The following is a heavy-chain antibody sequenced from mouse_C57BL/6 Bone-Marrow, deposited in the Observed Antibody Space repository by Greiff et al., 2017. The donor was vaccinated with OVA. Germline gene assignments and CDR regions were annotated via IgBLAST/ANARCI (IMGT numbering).Heavy chain of an antibody. D-gene: IGHD4-1*01. CDR1: GYTFTSYW. Sequence: QVQLKQPGAELVRPGSSVKLSCKASGYTFTSYWMHWVKQRPIQGLEWIGNIDPSDSETHYNQKFKDKATLTVDKSSSTAYMQLSSLTSEDSAVYYCARPFWDGDFDYWGQGTTLTVSS. CDR2: IDPSDSET. V-gene: IGHV1-52*01. CDR3: ARPFWDGDFDY. J-gene: IGHJ2*01.